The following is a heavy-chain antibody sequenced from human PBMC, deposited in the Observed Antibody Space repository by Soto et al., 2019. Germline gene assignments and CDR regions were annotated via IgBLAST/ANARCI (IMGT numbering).Heavy chain of an antibody. CDR2: ISGSGSSI. D-gene: IGHD6-13*01. J-gene: IGHJ4*02. Sequence: PGGSLRLSCAASGFTFSSYAMSWVRQAPGKGLEWVSAISGSGSSIYYADSVKGRFTISRDNAKNSLYLQMNSLRAEDTAVYYCARDQGIAAAGTGYWGQGTLVTVSS. V-gene: IGHV3-23*01. CDR3: ARDQGIAAAGTGY. CDR1: GFTFSSYA.